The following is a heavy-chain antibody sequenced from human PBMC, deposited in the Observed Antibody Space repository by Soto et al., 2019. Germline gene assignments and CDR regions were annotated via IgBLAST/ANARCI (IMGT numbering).Heavy chain of an antibody. Sequence: PGGSLRLSCAASGFTFSSYSMNWVRQAPGKGLEWVSSISSSSSYIYYADSVKGRFTISRDNAKNSLYLQMNSLRAEDTAVYYCARDEKYYDFWSGSKYYYYMDVWGKGTTVTVSS. J-gene: IGHJ6*03. D-gene: IGHD3-3*01. CDR3: ARDEKYYDFWSGSKYYYYMDV. CDR2: ISSSSSYI. V-gene: IGHV3-21*01. CDR1: GFTFSSYS.